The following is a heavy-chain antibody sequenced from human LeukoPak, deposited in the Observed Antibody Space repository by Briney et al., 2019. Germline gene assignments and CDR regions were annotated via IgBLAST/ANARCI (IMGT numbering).Heavy chain of an antibody. CDR1: GFTFSSYW. Sequence: PGGSLRLSCAASGFTFSSYWMSWVRQAPGKGLEWVANIKQDGSEKYYVDSVKGRFTISRDNAKNSLYLQMNSLRAEDTAVYYCARDYYYYDKDYDYWGQGTLVTVSS. CDR2: IKQDGSEK. V-gene: IGHV3-7*01. D-gene: IGHD3-16*01. J-gene: IGHJ4*02. CDR3: ARDYYYYDKDYDY.